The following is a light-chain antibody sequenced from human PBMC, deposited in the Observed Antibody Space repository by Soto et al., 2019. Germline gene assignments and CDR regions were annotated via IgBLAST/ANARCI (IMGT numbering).Light chain of an antibody. CDR3: QSFDTRLNTVV. J-gene: IGLJ2*01. CDR2: GNK. CDR1: SSNIGADYD. Sequence: QSVVTQPPSVSGAPGQRGTISCTGSSSNIGADYDVHWYQHFPGRAPKLLIYGNKNRPSGVPDRFSGTKSGTSASLDITGLQAEDEADYYCQSFDTRLNTVVFGGGTKVTVL. V-gene: IGLV1-40*01.